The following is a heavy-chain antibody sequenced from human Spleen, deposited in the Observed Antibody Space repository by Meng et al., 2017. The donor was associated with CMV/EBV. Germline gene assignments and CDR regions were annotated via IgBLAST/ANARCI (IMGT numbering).Heavy chain of an antibody. CDR3: ARRGGRLAAAGTAWFDS. J-gene: IGHJ5*01. V-gene: IGHV1-2*02. D-gene: IGHD6-13*01. CDR2: INPNSGAT. CDR1: TFTGHY. Sequence: TFTGHYINWVRQAPGQGLEWMGWINPNSGATDYSQKFQGRVTMTRDTSISTAYMELSSLRSDDTAIYYCARRGGRLAAAGTAWFDSWGQGALVTVSS.